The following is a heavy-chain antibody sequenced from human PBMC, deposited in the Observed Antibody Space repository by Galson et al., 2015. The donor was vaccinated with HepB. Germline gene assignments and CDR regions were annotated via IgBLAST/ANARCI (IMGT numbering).Heavy chain of an antibody. CDR1: GFTFSNYA. J-gene: IGHJ4*02. CDR2: ISYDGSNK. Sequence: SLRLSCAASGFTFSNYAMHWVRQAPGKGLEWVAVISYDGSNKYYADSVKGRFTISRDNSKNTLYLQMNSLKAEDTAVYYCARSYSSSWYTLQGWGQGTLVTVSS. CDR3: ARSYSSSWYTLQG. D-gene: IGHD6-13*01. V-gene: IGHV3-30-3*01.